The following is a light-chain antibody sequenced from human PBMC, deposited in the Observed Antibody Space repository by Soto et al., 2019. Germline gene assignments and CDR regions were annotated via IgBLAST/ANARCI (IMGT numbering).Light chain of an antibody. CDR1: QSVRSN. V-gene: IGKV3-15*01. CDR3: QQYNNWPSIT. J-gene: IGKJ5*01. Sequence: EIMMTQSPATLSVSPGERATLSCRASQSVRSNLAWYQQKPGQAPRLLIYGASTRATGIPARFSGSGSGTESTLTISSLQSEDFAVYYCQQYNNWPSITFGQGTRLEI. CDR2: GAS.